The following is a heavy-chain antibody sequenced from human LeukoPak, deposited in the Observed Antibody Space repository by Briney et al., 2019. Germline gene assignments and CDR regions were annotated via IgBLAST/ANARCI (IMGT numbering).Heavy chain of an antibody. J-gene: IGHJ6*04. Sequence: PGGSLRLSCAASGFTVSSNYMSWVRQAPGKGLEWVSVIYSGGSTYYADSAKGRFTISRDNSKNTLYLQMNSLRAEDTAVYYCARSMDCSSTSCYGLEGTYYYYGMDVWGKGTTVTVSS. D-gene: IGHD2-2*01. CDR1: GFTVSSNY. V-gene: IGHV3-53*01. CDR3: ARSMDCSSTSCYGLEGTYYYYGMDV. CDR2: IYSGGST.